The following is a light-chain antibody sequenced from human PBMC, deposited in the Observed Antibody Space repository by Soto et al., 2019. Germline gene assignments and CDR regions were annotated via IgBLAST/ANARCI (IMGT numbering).Light chain of an antibody. CDR1: SSDFGGYNY. Sequence: QSALTQPASVSGSPGQSITISCTGTSSDFGGYNYVSWYQQHPGKAPKLTIYDVSTRPSGVSNRFSGSKSGNTASLTISGLQAEDEADYYCSSYTSDITPYAFGAGTKVTVL. J-gene: IGLJ1*01. CDR2: DVS. V-gene: IGLV2-14*01. CDR3: SSYTSDITPYA.